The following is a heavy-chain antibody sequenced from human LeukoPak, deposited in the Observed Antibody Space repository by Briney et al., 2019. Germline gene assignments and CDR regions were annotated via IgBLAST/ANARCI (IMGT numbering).Heavy chain of an antibody. J-gene: IGHJ5*02. CDR3: ARGYGSGSYYLPPANWFDP. Sequence: ASVKVSCKASGYTFTSYYMHWVRQAPGQGLEWMGIINPSGGSTSYAQKFQGRVTMTRDTSTSTVYMELSSLRSEDTAVYYCARGYGSGSYYLPPANWFDPWGQGTLVTVSS. V-gene: IGHV1-46*03. CDR2: INPSGGST. D-gene: IGHD3-10*01. CDR1: GYTFTSYY.